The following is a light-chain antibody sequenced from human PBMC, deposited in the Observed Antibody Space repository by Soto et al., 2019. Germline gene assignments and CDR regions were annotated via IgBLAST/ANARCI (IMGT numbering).Light chain of an antibody. Sequence: EFVLTQSPGTLSLSPGERVTLSCRTSQSVSGSYLAWYQQKAGQAPRLLIYGASIRATGIPDRFSGGGSGTEFTLTISSLQSEDFAVYYCQQYNNWPTFGQGTKVDIK. CDR2: GAS. CDR1: QSVSGSY. CDR3: QQYNNWPT. V-gene: IGKV3D-15*01. J-gene: IGKJ1*01.